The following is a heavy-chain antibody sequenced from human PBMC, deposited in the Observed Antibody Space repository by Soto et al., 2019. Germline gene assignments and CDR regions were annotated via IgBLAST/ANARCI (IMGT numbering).Heavy chain of an antibody. V-gene: IGHV4-39*01. D-gene: IGHD5-12*01. CDR3: ARMGGEADWLRRYNWFDP. CDR1: GGSISSSSYY. Sequence: SEILSLTCTVSGGSISSSSYYWGWIRQPPGKGLEWIGSIYYSGSTYYNPSLKSRVTISVDTSKNQFSLKLSSVTAADTAVYYCARMGGEADWLRRYNWFDPWGQGTLVPVSS. CDR2: IYYSGST. J-gene: IGHJ5*02.